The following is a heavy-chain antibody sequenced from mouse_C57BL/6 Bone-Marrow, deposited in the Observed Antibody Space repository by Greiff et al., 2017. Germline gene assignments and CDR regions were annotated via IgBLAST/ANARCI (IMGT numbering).Heavy chain of an antibody. J-gene: IGHJ1*03. CDR3: ARERLYYDYSYWYFDV. CDR2: INYDGSST. D-gene: IGHD2-4*01. CDR1: GFTFSDYY. Sequence: EVQVVESEGGLVQPGSSMKLSCTASGFTFSDYYMAWVRQVPEKGLEWVANINYDGSSTYYLDSLKSRFIISRDNAKNILYLQMSSLKSEDTATYYRARERLYYDYSYWYFDVWGTGTTVTVSS. V-gene: IGHV5-16*01.